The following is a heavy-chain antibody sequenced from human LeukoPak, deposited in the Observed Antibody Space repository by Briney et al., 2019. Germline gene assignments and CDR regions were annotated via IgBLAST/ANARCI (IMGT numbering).Heavy chain of an antibody. CDR2: ISYDGSDK. V-gene: IGHV3-30-3*01. Sequence: GGSLRLSCAASGFTFRTYAMHWVRQAPGKRLEWVAFISYDGSDKSYAGSVKGRITVSRDISKNTLYLQVNSLRAEDTAVYYCARDPYSGSYYDYWGQGTLVTVSS. CDR1: GFTFRTYA. J-gene: IGHJ4*02. CDR3: ARDPYSGSYYDY. D-gene: IGHD1-26*01.